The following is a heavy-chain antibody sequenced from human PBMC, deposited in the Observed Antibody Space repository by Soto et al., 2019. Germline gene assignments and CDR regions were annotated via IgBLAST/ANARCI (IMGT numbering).Heavy chain of an antibody. CDR1: GFTFTSSA. J-gene: IGHJ6*02. D-gene: IGHD2-2*01. Sequence: GASVKVSCKASGFTFTSSAVQWVRQARGQRLEWIGWIVVGSGNTNYAQKFQERVTITRDMSTSTAYMELSSLRSEDTAVYYCAAPSEVLVPAAIEVWASGMDVWGQGTTVTVSS. CDR2: IVVGSGNT. V-gene: IGHV1-58*01. CDR3: AAPSEVLVPAAIEVWASGMDV.